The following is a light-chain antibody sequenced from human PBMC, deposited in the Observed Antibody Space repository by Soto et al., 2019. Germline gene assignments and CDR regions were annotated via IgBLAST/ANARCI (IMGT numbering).Light chain of an antibody. CDR1: SSEVGGYNY. CDR3: SSYTARSTWV. J-gene: IGLJ3*02. CDR2: EVS. V-gene: IGLV2-14*01. Sequence: QSALTQPASVSGSPGQSITISCTGTSSEVGGYNYVSWYQQHPGTSPKLMIYEVSNRPSGVSNRFSGSKSGNTASLIISGLQAEDEGDYYCSSYTARSTWVFGGATKLTVL.